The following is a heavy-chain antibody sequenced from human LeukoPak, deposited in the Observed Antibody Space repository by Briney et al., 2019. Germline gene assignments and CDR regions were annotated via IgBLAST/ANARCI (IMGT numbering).Heavy chain of an antibody. CDR1: GFTFSSYW. CDR2: IKQDGSAK. D-gene: IGHD6-13*01. J-gene: IGHJ4*02. V-gene: IGHV3-7*01. Sequence: GGSLRLSCAASGFTFSSYWMSWVRQAPGKGLEWVANIKQDGSAKFYVDSVKGRFTISRDNAKNSLYLHMSSLRAEDTAVYYCARLTYLGSSWSFDYWGQGTLVTVSS. CDR3: ARLTYLGSSWSFDY.